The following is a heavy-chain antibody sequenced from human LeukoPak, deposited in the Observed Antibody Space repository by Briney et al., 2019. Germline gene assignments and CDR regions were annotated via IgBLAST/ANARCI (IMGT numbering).Heavy chain of an antibody. CDR1: GFTFSNYA. CDR3: ASGYCTNDVCYTGGFDY. J-gene: IGHJ4*02. V-gene: IGHV3-30-3*01. CDR2: ISYNGSSK. D-gene: IGHD2-8*01. Sequence: PGGSLRLSCAASGFTFSNYAMHWVRQAPGKGLEWVAVISYNGSSKYYADSVKGRFTISRENSKNTVYLQMNSLRAEDSAVYYCASGYCTNDVCYTGGFDYWGQGTLVTVSS.